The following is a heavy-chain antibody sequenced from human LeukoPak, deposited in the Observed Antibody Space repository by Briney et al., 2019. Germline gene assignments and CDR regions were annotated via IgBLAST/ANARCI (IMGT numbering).Heavy chain of an antibody. CDR2: ISYDGSNK. J-gene: IGHJ4*02. V-gene: IGHV3-30*18. D-gene: IGHD5-18*01. Sequence: PGRSLRLSCAASGFTISSYGMHWVRQAPGKGLEWVAVISYDGSNKYYADSVKGRFTISRDNSKNTLYLQMNSLRAEDTAVYYCAKDPYSYGLNYFDYWGQGTLVTVSS. CDR3: AKDPYSYGLNYFDY. CDR1: GFTISSYG.